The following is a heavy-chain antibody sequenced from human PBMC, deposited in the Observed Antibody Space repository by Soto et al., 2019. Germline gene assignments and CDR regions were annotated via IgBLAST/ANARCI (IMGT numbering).Heavy chain of an antibody. D-gene: IGHD6-13*01. CDR1: GGTFSSYA. CDR2: IIPIFGTA. V-gene: IGHV1-69*13. CDR3: ARDRIAVAGGSYYYYGMDV. J-gene: IGHJ6*02. Sequence: SVKVSCKASGGTFSSYAISWVRQAPGQGLEWMGGIIPIFGTANYAQKFQGRVTITADESTSTAYMELSSLRSEDTAVYYCARDRIAVAGGSYYYYGMDVWGQGTTVTV.